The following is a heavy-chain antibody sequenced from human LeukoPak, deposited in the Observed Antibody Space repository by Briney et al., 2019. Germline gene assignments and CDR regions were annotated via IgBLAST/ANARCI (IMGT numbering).Heavy chain of an antibody. CDR2: INADGRNT. CDR1: GFTLDSYW. V-gene: IGHV3-74*01. D-gene: IGHD6-19*01. CDR3: ARGSSSGWPDYFDY. J-gene: IGHJ4*02. Sequence: GGSLRLSCAASGFTLDSYWMHWVRLAPGKGLEWVSRINADGRNTPYADFVKGRFTISRDNAKNTLYLQMSSLRAEDTAVYYCARGSSSGWPDYFDYWGRGTLVAVSS.